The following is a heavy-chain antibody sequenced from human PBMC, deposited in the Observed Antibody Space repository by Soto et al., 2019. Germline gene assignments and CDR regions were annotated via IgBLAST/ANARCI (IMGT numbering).Heavy chain of an antibody. CDR3: ARDHKSDDWNGGMHDAFDI. CDR2: INPNSGGT. J-gene: IGHJ3*02. Sequence: ASVKVSCKASGYTFTGYYMHWVRQAPGQGLEWMGWINPNSGGTNYAQKFQGWVTMTRDTSISTAYMELSRLRSDDTAVYYCARDHKSDDWNGGMHDAFDIWGQGTMVTVSS. CDR1: GYTFTGYY. V-gene: IGHV1-2*04. D-gene: IGHD1-1*01.